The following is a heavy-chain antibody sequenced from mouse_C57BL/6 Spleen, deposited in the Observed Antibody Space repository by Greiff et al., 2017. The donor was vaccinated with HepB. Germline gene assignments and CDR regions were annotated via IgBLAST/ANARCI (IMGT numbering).Heavy chain of an antibody. CDR2: IWRGGST. J-gene: IGHJ4*01. V-gene: IGHV2-5*01. CDR3: AKEGYYGSYYAMDY. Sequence: VKLVESGPGLVQPSQSLSITCTVSGFSLTSYGVHWVRQSPGKGLEWLGVIWRGGSTDYNAAFMSRLSITKDNSKSQVFFKMNSLQADDTAIYYCAKEGYYGSYYAMDYWGQGTSVTVSS. CDR1: GFSLTSYG. D-gene: IGHD1-1*01.